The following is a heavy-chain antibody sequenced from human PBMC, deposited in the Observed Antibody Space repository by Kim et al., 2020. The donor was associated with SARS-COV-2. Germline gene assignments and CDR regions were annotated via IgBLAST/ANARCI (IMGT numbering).Heavy chain of an antibody. Sequence: NPSLKSRVTISVDTSKNQFSLKLSSVTAADTAVYYCARAIWFGDSSHLDYWGQGTLVTVSS. D-gene: IGHD3-10*01. J-gene: IGHJ4*02. CDR3: ARAIWFGDSSHLDY. V-gene: IGHV4-31*02.